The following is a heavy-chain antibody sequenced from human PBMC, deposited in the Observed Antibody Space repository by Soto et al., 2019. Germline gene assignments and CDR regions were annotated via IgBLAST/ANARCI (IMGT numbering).Heavy chain of an antibody. CDR1: GFTFSSYG. J-gene: IGHJ4*02. D-gene: IGHD3-22*01. V-gene: IGHV3-30*18. CDR3: AKVGNYYDSSGYFGY. CDR2: ISYDGSNK. Sequence: VGSLRLSCAASGFTFSSYGMHWVRQAPGKGLEWVAVISYDGSNKYYADSVKGRFTISRDNSKNTLYLQMNSLRAEDTAVYYCAKVGNYYDSSGYFGYWGQGTLVTVSS.